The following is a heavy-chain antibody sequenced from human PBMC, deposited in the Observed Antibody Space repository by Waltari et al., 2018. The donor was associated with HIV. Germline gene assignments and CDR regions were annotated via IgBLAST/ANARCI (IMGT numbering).Heavy chain of an antibody. Sequence: EVQLVESGGGLVQPGGSLRLSCLASGLTFSSYNMNWVGQAPGKGLGGLSYITISVYTIYYADSVEGRFTVSRDNAKNSLYLQMNSLRAEDTAVYYCARTTHGIDFWGQGTLVTVSS. J-gene: IGHJ4*02. V-gene: IGHV3-48*04. CDR1: GLTFSSYN. CDR3: ARTTHGIDF. D-gene: IGHD1-1*01. CDR2: ITISVYTI.